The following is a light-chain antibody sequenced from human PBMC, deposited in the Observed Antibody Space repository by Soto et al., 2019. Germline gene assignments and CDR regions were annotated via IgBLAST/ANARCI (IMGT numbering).Light chain of an antibody. CDR2: DDS. J-gene: IGLJ2*01. V-gene: IGLV3-21*02. CDR1: NIGSKS. Sequence: SYELTQPPSVSGAPGQTARITCGGNNIGSKSVHWYQQKPGQAPVLVVYDDSDRPSGIPERFSGSNSGNTATLTISRVEAGDEADYYCQVWDSSTGGVVFGGGTKLTVL. CDR3: QVWDSSTGGVV.